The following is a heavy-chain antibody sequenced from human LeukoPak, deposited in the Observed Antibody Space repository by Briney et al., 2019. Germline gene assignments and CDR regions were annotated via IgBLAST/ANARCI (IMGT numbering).Heavy chain of an antibody. Sequence: GESLKISCKGSGYSFTSYWIGWVRQMPGKGLEWMGIIYPGDSDTRYSPSFQGQVTISADKSISTAYLQWSSLKASDTAMYYCARAQEISVAGTYDAFDIWGQGTMVTASS. CDR3: ARAQEISVAGTYDAFDI. V-gene: IGHV5-51*01. CDR1: GYSFTSYW. D-gene: IGHD6-19*01. CDR2: IYPGDSDT. J-gene: IGHJ3*02.